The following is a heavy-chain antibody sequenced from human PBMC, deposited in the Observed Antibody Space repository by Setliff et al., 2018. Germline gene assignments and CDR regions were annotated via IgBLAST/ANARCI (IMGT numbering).Heavy chain of an antibody. J-gene: IGHJ6*02. Sequence: KPSETLSLTCAIYGQSFSDYYWSWVRQPPGKGLEWIGEIYHSGSTNYNPSLKSRVTISVDKSKNQFSLKLSSVTAADTAVYYCARDRQYCSSPTCYSSYFYYYGMGVWGQGTTVTV. D-gene: IGHD2-2*02. CDR3: ARDRQYCSSPTCYSSYFYYYGMGV. V-gene: IGHV4-34*01. CDR1: GQSFSDYY. CDR2: IYHSGST.